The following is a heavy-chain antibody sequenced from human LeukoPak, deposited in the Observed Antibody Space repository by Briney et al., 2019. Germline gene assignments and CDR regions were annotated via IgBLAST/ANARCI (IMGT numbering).Heavy chain of an antibody. CDR2: IYHSGSI. CDR1: GASISSTKW. J-gene: IGHJ4*02. V-gene: IGHV4-4*02. Sequence: SETLSLTCAVSGASISSTKWWTWVRQPPGKGLEWIGEIYHSGSINYNPSLKSRVTISIDKSKNQFSLKVSSVTAADTAVYYCASWPVEDGSGSKVDYWGQGPLVTVSS. CDR3: ASWPVEDGSGSKVDY. D-gene: IGHD3-10*01.